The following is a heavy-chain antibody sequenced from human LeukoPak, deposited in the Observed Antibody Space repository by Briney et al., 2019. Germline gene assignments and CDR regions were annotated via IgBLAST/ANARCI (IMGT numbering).Heavy chain of an antibody. D-gene: IGHD7-27*01. Sequence: HPGGSLPLSCVASGFPFSSYWMTWVRQPPGKGLEWVANIKTDGSQIYYVDSVKGRFTISRDNAKNSLYLQMNSLRAEDTAVYYCARDLNWETYWGQGTLVSVSS. CDR1: GFPFSSYW. V-gene: IGHV3-7*01. CDR2: IKTDGSQI. CDR3: ARDLNWETY. J-gene: IGHJ4*02.